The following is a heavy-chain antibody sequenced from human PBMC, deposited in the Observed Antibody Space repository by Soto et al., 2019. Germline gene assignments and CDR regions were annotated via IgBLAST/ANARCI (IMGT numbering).Heavy chain of an antibody. D-gene: IGHD3-10*01. Sequence: LSLTCAVSGVSLTSGNWLTWVLQSPQRGLEYIGEIFHDGTANYYPSFERRVAMSVDTSRNQFSLKLTSVTAADTAVYFCARLVYDTRLNYMYFDFWGPGTLVTVSS. CDR2: IFHDGTA. J-gene: IGHJ4*02. CDR3: ARLVYDTRLNYMYFDF. V-gene: IGHV4-4*01. CDR1: GVSLTSGNW.